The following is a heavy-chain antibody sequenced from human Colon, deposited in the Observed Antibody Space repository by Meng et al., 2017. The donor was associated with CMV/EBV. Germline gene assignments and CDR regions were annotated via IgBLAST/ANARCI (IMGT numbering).Heavy chain of an antibody. CDR1: GFSFSNAW. J-gene: IGHJ4*02. D-gene: IGHD1-26*01. CDR2: VKSKTDGGTT. V-gene: IGHV3-15*01. CDR3: TTFRGVSWDDY. Sequence: GGSLRLSCAASGFSFSNAWMSWVRQAPGKGLEWVGRVKSKTDGGTTDYAAPVKGRFTISRDDSKNTLYLQMNSLKTEDTAVYYCTTFRGVSWDDYWGQGTLVTSPQ.